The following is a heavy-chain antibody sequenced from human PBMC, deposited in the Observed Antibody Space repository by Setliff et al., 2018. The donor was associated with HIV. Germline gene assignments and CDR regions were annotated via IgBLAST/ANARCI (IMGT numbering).Heavy chain of an antibody. Sequence: PGGSLRLSCAASGFSFSSYWMSWVRQAPGKGLEWVSGISETGGSTYYADSVKGRFTISRDNSKNTLYLQMNSLRAEDTAVYYCAKDRNMYSSSSRYHYYYYMDVWGKGTTVTVSS. CDR2: ISETGGST. CDR3: AKDRNMYSSSSRYHYYYYMDV. V-gene: IGHV3-23*01. CDR1: GFSFSSYW. J-gene: IGHJ6*03. D-gene: IGHD6-6*01.